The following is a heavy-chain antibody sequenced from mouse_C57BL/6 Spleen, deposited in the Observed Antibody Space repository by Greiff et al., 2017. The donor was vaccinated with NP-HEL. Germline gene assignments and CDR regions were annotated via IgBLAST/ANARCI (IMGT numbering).Heavy chain of an antibody. J-gene: IGHJ2*01. Sequence: QVQLQQSGAELARPGASVKMSCKASGYTFTSYTMHWVKQRPGQGLEWIGYINPSSGYTKYNQKFKDKATLTADKSSSTAYMQLSSLTSEDSAVYYCATGSSRQYYFDYWGQGTTLTVSS. V-gene: IGHV1-4*01. CDR1: GYTFTSYT. CDR2: INPSSGYT. D-gene: IGHD1-1*01. CDR3: ATGSSRQYYFDY.